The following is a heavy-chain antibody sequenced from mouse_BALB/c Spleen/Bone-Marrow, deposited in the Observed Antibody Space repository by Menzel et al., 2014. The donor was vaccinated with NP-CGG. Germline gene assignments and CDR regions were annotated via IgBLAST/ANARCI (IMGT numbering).Heavy chain of an antibody. Sequence: ESGAELVRPGASVTLSCKASGYTFTDYEMHWLKQTPVHGLEWIGAIDPETGGTAYNQKFKGRATLTTDKSSSTAYMELRSLTSEDSAVYYCTRLDSSGYGAYWGQGTLVTVPA. V-gene: IGHV1-15*01. CDR2: IDPETGGT. CDR3: TRLDSSGYGAY. D-gene: IGHD3-2*01. J-gene: IGHJ3*01. CDR1: GYTFTDYE.